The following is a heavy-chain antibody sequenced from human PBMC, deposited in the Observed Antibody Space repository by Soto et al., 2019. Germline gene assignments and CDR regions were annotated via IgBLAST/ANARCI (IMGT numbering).Heavy chain of an antibody. J-gene: IGHJ4*02. Sequence: GGSLRLSCAASGFTFSSYGMHWVRQAPGKGLEWVAVIWYDGSNKYYADSVKGQFTISRDNSKNTLYLQMNSLRAEDTAVYYCAREVHYYDSSGYYHYYFDYWGQGTLVTVSS. CDR2: IWYDGSNK. CDR1: GFTFSSYG. CDR3: AREVHYYDSSGYYHYYFDY. V-gene: IGHV3-33*01. D-gene: IGHD3-22*01.